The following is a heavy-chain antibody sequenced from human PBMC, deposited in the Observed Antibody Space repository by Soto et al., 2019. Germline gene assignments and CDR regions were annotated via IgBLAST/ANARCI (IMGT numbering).Heavy chain of an antibody. CDR2: IIPIFGTA. Sequence: QVQLVQSGAEVKKPGSSVKVSCKASGGTFSSYAISWVRQAPGQGLEWMGGIIPIFGTANYAQKFQGRVTITADESTSTAYMEVSSLRSEDTAVYYCAREATYYYDSSGPLGGAFDIWGQGTMVTVSS. CDR1: GGTFSSYA. J-gene: IGHJ3*02. D-gene: IGHD3-22*01. V-gene: IGHV1-69*12. CDR3: AREATYYYDSSGPLGGAFDI.